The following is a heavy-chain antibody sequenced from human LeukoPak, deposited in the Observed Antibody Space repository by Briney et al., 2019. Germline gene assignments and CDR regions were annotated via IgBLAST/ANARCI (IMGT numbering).Heavy chain of an antibody. V-gene: IGHV4-59*01. CDR1: GGSISGDF. Sequence: SETLSLTCTVSGGSISGDFWSWIRQPPGKGLEWIGYISYSGNTNYNPSLKSRVTISVDTSKSQFSLKLSSVTAADTAVYYCATSSGYYYFHRWGQGTLVTVSS. CDR3: ATSSGYYYFHR. J-gene: IGHJ1*01. D-gene: IGHD3-22*01. CDR2: ISYSGNT.